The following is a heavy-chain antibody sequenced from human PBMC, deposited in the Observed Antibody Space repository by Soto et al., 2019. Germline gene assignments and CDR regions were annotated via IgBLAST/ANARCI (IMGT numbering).Heavy chain of an antibody. Sequence: QVQLVQSGAEVKKPGSSVKVSCKASGGTFSSYTISWVRQAPGQGLEWMGRIIPILGIANYAQKFQGRVTITADKSTSRAYMELSSLRSEDTAVYYCASYYDFWSGFDYWGQGTLVTVSS. V-gene: IGHV1-69*02. J-gene: IGHJ4*02. CDR1: GGTFSSYT. D-gene: IGHD3-3*01. CDR3: ASYYDFWSGFDY. CDR2: IIPILGIA.